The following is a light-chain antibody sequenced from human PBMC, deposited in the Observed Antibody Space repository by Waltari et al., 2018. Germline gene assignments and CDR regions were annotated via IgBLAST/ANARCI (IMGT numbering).Light chain of an antibody. V-gene: IGLV3-25*03. CDR2: KDT. CDR1: ALPKQY. Sequence: SYELTQPPSVSVSPGQTAKIPCSGDALPKQYTYWYQQKPGQAPLLVIYKDTERPSGVPERCSVSRSGTTVTLTISGVQAEDEADYYCLSAYSGGSQGVFGGGTKLTV. CDR3: LSAYSGGSQGV. J-gene: IGLJ2*01.